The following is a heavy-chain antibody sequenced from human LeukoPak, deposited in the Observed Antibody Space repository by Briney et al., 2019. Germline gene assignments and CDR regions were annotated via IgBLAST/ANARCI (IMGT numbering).Heavy chain of an antibody. V-gene: IGHV3-48*04. J-gene: IGHJ3*02. D-gene: IGHD3-22*01. CDR1: GFIFSSFS. CDR3: ARDASYYYDSSGYPDAFDT. CDR2: ISSSSRTV. Sequence: GGSLRLSCAASGFIFSSFSMNWVRQAPGKGLEWISYISSSSRTVYYADSVKGRFTVSRDNAKNSLFLQMNSLRAEDTAVYYCARDASYYYDSSGYPDAFDTWGQGTMVTVSS.